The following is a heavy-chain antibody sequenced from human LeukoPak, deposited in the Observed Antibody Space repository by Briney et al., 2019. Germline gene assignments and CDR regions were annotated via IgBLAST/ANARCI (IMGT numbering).Heavy chain of an antibody. Sequence: PSETLSLTCAVYGASFSDYYWNWIRQPPGKGLEWIGEIEHSGSTKYNPSLKSRVTISVDTSKNQFSLKLSSVTAADTAVYYCARDFYGGNSDYFDYWGQGTLVTVSS. CDR1: GASFSDYY. D-gene: IGHD4-23*01. J-gene: IGHJ4*02. V-gene: IGHV4-34*01. CDR3: ARDFYGGNSDYFDY. CDR2: IEHSGST.